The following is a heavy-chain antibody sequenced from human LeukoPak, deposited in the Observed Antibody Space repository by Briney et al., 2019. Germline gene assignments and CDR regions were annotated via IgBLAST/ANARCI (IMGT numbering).Heavy chain of an antibody. D-gene: IGHD1-26*01. J-gene: IGHJ4*02. CDR1: GGTFSSYA. Sequence: ASVKVSCKASGGTFSSYAISWVRQAPGQGLGWMGGIIPIFGTANYAQKFQGRVTITADESTSTAYMELSSLRSEDTAVYYCARDSSGSYFLLIYYFDYWGQGTLVTVSS. V-gene: IGHV1-69*13. CDR2: IIPIFGTA. CDR3: ARDSSGSYFLLIYYFDY.